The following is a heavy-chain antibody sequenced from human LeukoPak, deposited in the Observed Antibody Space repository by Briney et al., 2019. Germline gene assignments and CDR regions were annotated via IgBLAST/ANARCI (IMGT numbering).Heavy chain of an antibody. J-gene: IGHJ3*02. Sequence: SETLSLTCTVSGGSISSGDYCWSWIRQPPGKGLEWIGYIYYSGSTYYNPSLKSRVTISVDTSKNQFSLKLSSVTAADTAVYYCARECPSMFDAFDIWGQGTMVTVSS. D-gene: IGHD3-10*02. CDR2: IYYSGST. CDR1: GGSISSGDYC. CDR3: ARECPSMFDAFDI. V-gene: IGHV4-30-4*08.